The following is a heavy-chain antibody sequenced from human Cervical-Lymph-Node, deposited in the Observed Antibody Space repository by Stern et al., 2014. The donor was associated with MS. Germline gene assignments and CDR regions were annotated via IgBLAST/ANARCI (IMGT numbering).Heavy chain of an antibody. V-gene: IGHV3-30*04. J-gene: IGHJ4*02. D-gene: IGHD1-26*01. Sequence: QLVQSGGGVVQPGRSLRLSCAASGFVFRRYALHWVRQAPGKGLEWVDLSSYDGRDKYYTDSVKGRFTVSRDNSNNTVDLEMNSLRLEDTAVYYCAKGGSGSYLDWGQGSLVTVSS. CDR3: AKGGSGSYLD. CDR2: SSYDGRDK. CDR1: GFVFRRYA.